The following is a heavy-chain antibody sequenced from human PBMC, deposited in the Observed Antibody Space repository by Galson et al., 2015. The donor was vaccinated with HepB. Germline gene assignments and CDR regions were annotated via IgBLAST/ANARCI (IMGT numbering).Heavy chain of an antibody. CDR2: ISSNGGST. CDR3: VKDGLVGVVPAATRIGWFDP. J-gene: IGHJ5*02. D-gene: IGHD2-2*01. CDR1: GFTFSSYA. V-gene: IGHV3-64D*06. Sequence: SLRLSCAASGFTFSSYAMHWVRQAPGKGLEYVSAISSNGGSTYYADSVKGRFTISRDNSKSTLYLQMSSLRAEDTAVYYCVKDGLVGVVPAATRIGWFDPWGQGTLVTVSS.